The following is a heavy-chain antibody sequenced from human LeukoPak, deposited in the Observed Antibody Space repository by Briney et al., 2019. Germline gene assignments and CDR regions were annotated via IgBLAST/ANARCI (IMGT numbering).Heavy chain of an antibody. D-gene: IGHD2-2*02. Sequence: SETLSLTCTVYGGSFSPYYWNWIRQPAGKGLEWIGRIYTSGSTNYNPSLKSRVTISVDTSKNQFSLKLSSVTAADTAVYYCARDNGPIVVVPAAITGAFDIWGQGTMVTVSS. CDR1: GGSFSPYY. CDR3: ARDNGPIVVVPAAITGAFDI. CDR2: IYTSGST. J-gene: IGHJ3*02. V-gene: IGHV4-4*07.